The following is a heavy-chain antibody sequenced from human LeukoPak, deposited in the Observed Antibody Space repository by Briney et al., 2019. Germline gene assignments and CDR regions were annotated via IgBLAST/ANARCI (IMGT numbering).Heavy chain of an antibody. CDR2: IIPIFGTA. CDR3: ARDRDVASGYYLWAFDI. CDR1: GGTFSSYA. J-gene: IGHJ3*02. V-gene: IGHV1-69*05. Sequence: SVKVSCKASGGTFSSYAISWVRQAPGQGLEWMGGIIPIFGTANYAQKFQGRVTITTDESTSTAYMELGSLRSEDTAVYYCARDRDVASGYYLWAFDIWGQGTMVTVSS. D-gene: IGHD3-22*01.